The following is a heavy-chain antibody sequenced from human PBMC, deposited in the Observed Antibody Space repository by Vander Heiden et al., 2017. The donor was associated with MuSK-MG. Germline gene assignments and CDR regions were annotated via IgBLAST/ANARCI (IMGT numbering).Heavy chain of an antibody. CDR2: VRTKGYGETT. D-gene: IGHD2-2*01. CDR3: TRDCTSCYYGDWYFDL. V-gene: IGHV3-49*04. CDR1: GFTLGDHA. J-gene: IGHJ2*01. Sequence: EVQLVESGGGLVQPGRSLRLSCIGSGFTLGDHAMSCVRQAPGNGLEWVGLVRTKGYGETTEYAASVKGRFTISRDDSKTIAYLQMNSLKTEDTAVYYCTRDCTSCYYGDWYFDLWGRGTLVTVSS.